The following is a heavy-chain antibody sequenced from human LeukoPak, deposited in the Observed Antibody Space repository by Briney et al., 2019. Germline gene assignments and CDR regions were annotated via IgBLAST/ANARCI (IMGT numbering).Heavy chain of an antibody. D-gene: IGHD1-7*01. CDR2: ISSSGGNI. Sequence: PGGSLRLSCAASGFTFSDYYMSWIRQAPGKGLEWVLYISSSGGNIYYADSVKGRFTISRDNAKNSLSLEMNSLRVEDTGVYYCARGTTGTTVAYGYSLDSWGQGTPVTVSS. CDR3: ARGTTGTTVAYGYSLDS. CDR1: GFTFSDYY. J-gene: IGHJ4*02. V-gene: IGHV3-11*01.